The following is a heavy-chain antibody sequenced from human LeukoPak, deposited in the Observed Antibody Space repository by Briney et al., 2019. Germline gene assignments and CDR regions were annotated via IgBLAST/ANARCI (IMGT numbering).Heavy chain of an antibody. CDR3: ARRGGSYSPFGY. V-gene: IGHV3-23*01. J-gene: IGHJ4*02. CDR2: ISGSGGST. CDR1: GFTFSSYA. D-gene: IGHD1-26*01. Sequence: GGSLRLSCAASGFTFSSYAMSWVRQAPGKGLEWVSAISGSGGSTYYADSVKGRFTISRDNSKNSLYLQMDSLRAEDTAVYYCARRGGSYSPFGYWGQGTLVTVSS.